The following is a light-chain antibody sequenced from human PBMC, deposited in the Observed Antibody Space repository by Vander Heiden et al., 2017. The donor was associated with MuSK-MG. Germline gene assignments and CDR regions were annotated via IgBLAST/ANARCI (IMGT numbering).Light chain of an antibody. Sequence: EIVMTQSPATLSVSLGGRASLSCRASQSVYNKLAWYQQRPGQAPRLLIFSASTRATGVPGRFSGSGSGTEFTLTISGLQSEDFAVYYCHQYYNRPPWTFGHGTRV. CDR1: QSVYNK. CDR2: SAS. V-gene: IGKV3-15*01. CDR3: HQYYNRPPWT. J-gene: IGKJ1*01.